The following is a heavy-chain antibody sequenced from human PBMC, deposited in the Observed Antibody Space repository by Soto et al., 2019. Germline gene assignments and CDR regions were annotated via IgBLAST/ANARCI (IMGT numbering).Heavy chain of an antibody. Sequence: QVLLVQSSAEVKKPGSSVKVSCKASGGTFTSTAFSWVRQAPGQGLEWMGGIIPVLGTPNYAQKFQARLTVAAHASTTTVHMELSSLRSDDTAVYYCGCSAGLDHHLNYYGLNVWGHGTTVTGSS. CDR2: IIPVLGTP. D-gene: IGHD6-13*01. J-gene: IGHJ6*02. CDR1: GGTFTSTA. CDR3: GCSAGLDHHLNYYGLNV. V-gene: IGHV1-69*01.